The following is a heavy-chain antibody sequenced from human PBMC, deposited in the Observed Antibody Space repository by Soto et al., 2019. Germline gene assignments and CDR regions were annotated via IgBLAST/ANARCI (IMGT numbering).Heavy chain of an antibody. CDR2: ISYDGSET. D-gene: IGHD4-17*01. J-gene: IGHJ4*02. V-gene: IGHV3-30*18. Sequence: PGGSLRLSCAASGFTFSSYGMHWVRQAPGKGLEWVTFISYDGSETYYGHSVKGRFTISRDNSKNTVYLQMNSLRVEDTAVYYCAKTTMDLRWPSDYWGQGTLVTVSS. CDR3: AKTTMDLRWPSDY. CDR1: GFTFSSYG.